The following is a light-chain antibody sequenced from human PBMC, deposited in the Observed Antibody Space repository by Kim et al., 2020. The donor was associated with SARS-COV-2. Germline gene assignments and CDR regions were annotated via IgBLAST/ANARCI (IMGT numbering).Light chain of an antibody. J-gene: IGKJ2*01. V-gene: IGKV1-27*01. CDR1: QGIRNY. Sequence: SASVGDRVTITCRASQGIRNYLAWYQQKPGKVPKLLIYAASALQSGVPSRFSGSGFGTDFTLTISRLQPEDVATYYCLKYNSAPYTFGQGTKLEI. CDR3: LKYNSAPYT. CDR2: AAS.